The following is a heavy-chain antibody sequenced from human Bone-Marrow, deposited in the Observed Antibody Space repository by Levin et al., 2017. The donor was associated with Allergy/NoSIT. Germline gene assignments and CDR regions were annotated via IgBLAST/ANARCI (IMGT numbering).Heavy chain of an antibody. Sequence: SETLSLTCTVSGGSISGHYWSWVRQPPGKGLEWIGYIFYSGNTNYNPSLKSRVTMSVDTSENQFSLNLTSVTAADTALYYCARGRGEIDYWGRGTLVTVSS. CDR1: GGSISGHY. V-gene: IGHV4-59*11. J-gene: IGHJ4*01. CDR2: IFYSGNT. CDR3: ARGRGEIDY.